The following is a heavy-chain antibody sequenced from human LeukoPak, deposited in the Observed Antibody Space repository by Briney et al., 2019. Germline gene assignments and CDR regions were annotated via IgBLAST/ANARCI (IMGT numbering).Heavy chain of an antibody. D-gene: IGHD6-13*01. CDR2: ITVSGGST. CDR1: GFTFSTYA. Sequence: GGSLRLSCAASGFTFSTYAMSWVRQAPGKGLEWVSTITVSGGSTYYADSVKGRFTISRDNSKNTLYLQMNSLRAEDTAVYYCARGFRAAAERGNPYYYYYMDVWGKGTTVTVSS. V-gene: IGHV3-23*01. CDR3: ARGFRAAAERGNPYYYYYMDV. J-gene: IGHJ6*03.